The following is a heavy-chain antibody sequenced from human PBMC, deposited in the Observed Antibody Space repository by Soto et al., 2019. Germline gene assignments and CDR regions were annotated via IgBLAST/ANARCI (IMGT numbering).Heavy chain of an antibody. Sequence: QVQLVQSGAEVKKPGASVKVSCKASGYTFTGYYMHWVRQAPGQGLEWMGWINPNSGGTNYAQKLQGWVTRTRDTSSSTADMELSRLRSDDTAVYYCARARVRVVPAEAPHYGMDVWGQGTTVTVSS. CDR3: ARARVRVVPAEAPHYGMDV. J-gene: IGHJ6*02. CDR1: GYTFTGYY. V-gene: IGHV1-2*04. CDR2: INPNSGGT. D-gene: IGHD2-2*01.